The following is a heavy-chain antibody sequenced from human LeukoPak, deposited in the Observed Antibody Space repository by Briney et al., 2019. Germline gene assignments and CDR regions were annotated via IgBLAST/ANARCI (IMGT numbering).Heavy chain of an antibody. V-gene: IGHV3-23*01. CDR3: AKGQQWPDY. Sequence: GGSLRLSCAASGFTFSSYAMTWVRQAPGKGLEWVSAITGGGTATYYADSVKGRFTISRDNSKNTLYLQMNSLRDEDTAVYYCAKGQQWPDYWGQGTLVTVSS. J-gene: IGHJ4*02. CDR2: ITGGGTAT. CDR1: GFTFSSYA. D-gene: IGHD6-19*01.